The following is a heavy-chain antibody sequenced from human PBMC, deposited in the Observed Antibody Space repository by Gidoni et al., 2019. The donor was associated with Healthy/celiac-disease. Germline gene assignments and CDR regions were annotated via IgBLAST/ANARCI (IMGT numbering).Heavy chain of an antibody. CDR3: ARGGYSSSWSEYFQH. Sequence: DPGQGLEWMGMINPSGGSTSSAQKFQGRVTMTRDTSTSTVYMELSSLRSEDTAVSCCARGGYSSSWSEYFQHWGQGTLVTVSS. V-gene: IGHV1-46*03. CDR2: INPSGGST. J-gene: IGHJ1*01. D-gene: IGHD6-13*01.